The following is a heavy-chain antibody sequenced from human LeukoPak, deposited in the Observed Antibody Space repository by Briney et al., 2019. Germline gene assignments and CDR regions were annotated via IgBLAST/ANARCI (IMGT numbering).Heavy chain of an antibody. CDR2: VNPESGNT. J-gene: IGHJ3*02. D-gene: IGHD6-13*01. CDR3: ARPRSSWYSDSFEI. Sequence: ASVKVSCKASGYTFTMYEVNWVRQATGQGLEYMGWVNPESGNTFYTQKFLDRVTMTRNTSISTAYMELRGLSSEDTAIYYCARPRSSWYSDSFEIWAKGQWSPSLQ. V-gene: IGHV1-8*01. CDR1: GYTFTMYE.